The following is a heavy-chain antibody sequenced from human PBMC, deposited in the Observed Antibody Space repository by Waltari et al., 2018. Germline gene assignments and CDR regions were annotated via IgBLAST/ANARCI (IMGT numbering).Heavy chain of an antibody. V-gene: IGHV4-38-2*01. Sequence: QVQLQESGPGLVKPSETLSLTCAVSGYSISSGYYWGWIRQPPGKGLEWIGSIYHSGSTYYNPSLKSRVTISVDTSKNQFSLKLSSVTAADTAVYYCARQGEWQQSYYYGMDVWGQGTTVTVSS. D-gene: IGHD6-13*01. CDR1: GYSISSGYY. CDR2: IYHSGST. J-gene: IGHJ6*02. CDR3: ARQGEWQQSYYYGMDV.